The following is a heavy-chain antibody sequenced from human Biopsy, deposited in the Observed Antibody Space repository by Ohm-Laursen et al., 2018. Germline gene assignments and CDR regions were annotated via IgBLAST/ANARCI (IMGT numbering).Heavy chain of an antibody. D-gene: IGHD3-22*01. CDR2: VYYTGST. J-gene: IGHJ2*01. CDR1: GDSINNYY. CDR3: ARDRGYYSDRTVPGYFDL. Sequence: SETLSLTCTVSGDSINNYYWSWIRQPSGKGLEWIGYVYYTGSTDYNPSLQSRITISVDTSKNHFSLRLRSVTPADTAIYYCARDRGYYSDRTVPGYFDLWGRGTLVTVSS. V-gene: IGHV4-59*01.